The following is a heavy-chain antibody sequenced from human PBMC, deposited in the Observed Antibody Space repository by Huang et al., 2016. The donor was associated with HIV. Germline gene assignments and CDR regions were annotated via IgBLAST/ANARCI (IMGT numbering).Heavy chain of an antibody. CDR3: VRLISGRDYYDSSGFLND. D-gene: IGHD3-22*01. CDR2: VYYSGNT. V-gene: IGHV4-39*01. Sequence: HLQLQESGPGLVKPSETLSLTCTVSGGSISSTYYWGWIRQPPGKGLEWIATVYYSGNTFSNPSLMSRGTISGDTSKNQFSLGLRSVTAAYTAVYDCVRLISGRDYYDSSGFLNDWGQGALVTVTS. J-gene: IGHJ4*02. CDR1: GGSISSTYY.